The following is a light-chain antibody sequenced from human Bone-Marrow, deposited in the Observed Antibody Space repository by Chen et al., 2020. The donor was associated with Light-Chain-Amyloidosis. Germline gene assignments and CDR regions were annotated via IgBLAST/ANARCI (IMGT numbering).Light chain of an antibody. CDR1: QTIGKY. CDR2: AAS. CDR3: QQSYSTPIT. J-gene: IGKJ5*01. Sequence: DIQMTQSPSSLSAYERDRVTITCRASQTIGKYLHWYQQKPGKAPKLLIYAASSLQSGVPSRFSGSGAGTDFTLSISSLQAEDFAIYYCQQSYSTPITFGQGTRLEIK. V-gene: IGKV1-39*01.